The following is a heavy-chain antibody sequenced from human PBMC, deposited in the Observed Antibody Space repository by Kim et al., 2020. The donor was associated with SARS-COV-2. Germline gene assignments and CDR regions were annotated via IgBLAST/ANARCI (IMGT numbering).Heavy chain of an antibody. CDR3: ARGARKVITFGGVIVTP. J-gene: IGHJ5*02. Sequence: ASVKVSCKASGYTFTSYAMNWVRQAPGQGLEWMGWINTNTGNPTYAQGFTGRFVFSLDTSVSTAYLQISSLKAEDTAVYYCARGARKVITFGGVIVTPWGQGTLVTVSS. CDR1: GYTFTSYA. V-gene: IGHV7-4-1*02. D-gene: IGHD3-16*02. CDR2: INTNTGNP.